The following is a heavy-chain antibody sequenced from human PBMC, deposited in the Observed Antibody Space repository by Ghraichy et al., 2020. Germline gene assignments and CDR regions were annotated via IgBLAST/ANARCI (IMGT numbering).Heavy chain of an antibody. J-gene: IGHJ4*02. Sequence: GGSLRLSCAASGFGFSVYGIHWVRQTPAKGLEWVALISYDGSDQYYANSVRGRFTISRDNSKKVVSLQMNSLTTEDTSTYFCVKDLYGGIAPWIFDFWGQGTPFT. D-gene: IGHD4-23*01. CDR3: VKDLYGGIAPWIFDF. CDR1: GFGFSVYG. V-gene: IGHV3-30*18. CDR2: ISYDGSDQ.